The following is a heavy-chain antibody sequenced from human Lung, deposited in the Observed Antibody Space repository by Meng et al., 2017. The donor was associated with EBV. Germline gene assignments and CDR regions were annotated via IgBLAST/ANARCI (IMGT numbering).Heavy chain of an antibody. CDR3: ANAGRFGESLGDY. CDR2: IYYTGSS. D-gene: IGHD3-10*01. V-gene: IGHV4-31*03. CDR1: GGSVISGGYY. Sequence: APLNESGPGLVQPAQTLSLTCTVSGGSVISGGYYWSWIRQQPGKGLEWIGYIYYTGSSFYNPSLKSRVTISVDTSKNQFSLNLSSVTAADTAVYYCANAGRFGESLGDYWGQGILVTVSS. J-gene: IGHJ4*02.